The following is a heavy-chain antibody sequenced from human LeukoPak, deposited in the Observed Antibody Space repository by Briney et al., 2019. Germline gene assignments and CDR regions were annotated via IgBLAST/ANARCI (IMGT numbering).Heavy chain of an antibody. J-gene: IGHJ4*02. CDR2: INPNSGGT. V-gene: IGHV1-2*02. CDR3: ARDLYYDFWSGYCDY. D-gene: IGHD3-3*01. Sequence: GASVKVSCKASGYTFTGYYMHWVRQAPGQGLEWMGWINPNSGGTNYAQKFQGRVTMTRDTSISTAYMELSRPRSDDTAVYYCARDLYYDFWSGYCDYWGQGTLVTVSS. CDR1: GYTFTGYY.